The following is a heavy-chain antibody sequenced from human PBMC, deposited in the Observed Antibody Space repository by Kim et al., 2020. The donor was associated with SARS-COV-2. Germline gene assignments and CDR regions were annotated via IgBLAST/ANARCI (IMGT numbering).Heavy chain of an antibody. CDR1: GGSFSGYY. Sequence: SETLSLTCAVYGGSFSGYYWSWIRQPPGKVLEWIGEINHSGSTNYNPSLKSRVTISVDTSKNQFSLKLSSVTAADTAVYYCARVTDYGFDYLCQGTLVTV. V-gene: IGHV4-34*01. CDR2: INHSGST. CDR3: ARVTDYGFDY. J-gene: IGHJ4*02. D-gene: IGHD4-17*01.